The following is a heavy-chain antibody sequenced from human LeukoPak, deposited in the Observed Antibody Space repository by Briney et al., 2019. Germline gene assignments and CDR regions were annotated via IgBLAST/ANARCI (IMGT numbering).Heavy chain of an antibody. D-gene: IGHD3-22*01. CDR2: INPNSGGT. J-gene: IGHJ4*02. Sequence: GASVEFSCKASGYTFTGYYMHWVRQAPGQGLEWMGWINPNSGGTNYAQKFQGRVTMTRDTSISTAYMELSRLRSDDTAVYYCAREAQYYYDSSGYYDGPGYWGQGTLVTVSS. V-gene: IGHV1-2*02. CDR1: GYTFTGYY. CDR3: AREAQYYYDSSGYYDGPGY.